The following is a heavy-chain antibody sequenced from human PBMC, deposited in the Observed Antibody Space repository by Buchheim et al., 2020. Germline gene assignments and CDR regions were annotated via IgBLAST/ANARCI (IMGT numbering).Heavy chain of an antibody. CDR3: ARDRDTRVHYVEY. D-gene: IGHD3-10*01. CDR2: IYYSGSA. J-gene: IGHJ4*02. V-gene: IGHV4-59*12. Sequence: QVQLQESGPGLVKPSETLSLTCAVSGGSISDYYWSWIRQPPGKGLEWIGYIYYSGSANYNPSLKSRVTISVDTSKNQFSLTLSSVSAADTAVYQCARDRDTRVHYVEYWGQGTL. CDR1: GGSISDYY.